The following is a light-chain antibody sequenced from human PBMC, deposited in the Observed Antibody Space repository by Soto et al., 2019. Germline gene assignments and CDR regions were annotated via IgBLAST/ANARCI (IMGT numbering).Light chain of an antibody. V-gene: IGKV3-15*01. CDR2: GAS. J-gene: IGKJ4*01. Sequence: EMVMTQSPVTLSGSPGERVTLSCRASRTISRNLAWYQQKPGQAPRLLIYGASTRATGIPGRFSGSGSGTEFTLTINSLQSEDFAMYYCQPHNNWPVVTFGGGTRVEIK. CDR1: RTISRN. CDR3: QPHNNWPVVT.